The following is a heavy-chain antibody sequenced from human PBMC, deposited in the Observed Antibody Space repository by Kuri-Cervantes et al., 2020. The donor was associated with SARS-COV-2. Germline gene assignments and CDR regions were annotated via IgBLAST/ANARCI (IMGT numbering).Heavy chain of an antibody. Sequence: GSLRLSCAASGFSFSSYSMNWVRQAPGTGLEWIGEINHSGSTNYNPSLKSRVTISVDTSKNQLSLKLSSVTAADTAVYYCANWGLHDAFDIWGQGTMVTVS. CDR3: ANWGLHDAFDI. D-gene: IGHD7-27*01. J-gene: IGHJ3*02. CDR2: INHSGST. CDR1: GFSFSSYS. V-gene: IGHV4-34*08.